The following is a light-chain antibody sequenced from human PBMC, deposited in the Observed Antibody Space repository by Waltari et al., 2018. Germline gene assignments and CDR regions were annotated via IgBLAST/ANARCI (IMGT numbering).Light chain of an antibody. CDR2: DVT. CDR1: SSDVGTYDY. Sequence: QSALTQPASVSGSPGQSITISCTGTSSDVGTYDYVSWYQQHPGKAPKLMIYDVTKRPSGFSNRFSGSQSCNTASLTISGLQAEDEADYYCSSYTTSSTVYVFGTGTKVTVL. CDR3: SSYTTSSTVYV. J-gene: IGLJ1*01. V-gene: IGLV2-14*03.